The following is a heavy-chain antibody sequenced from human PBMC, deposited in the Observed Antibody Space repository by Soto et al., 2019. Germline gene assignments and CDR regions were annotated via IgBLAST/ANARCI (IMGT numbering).Heavy chain of an antibody. CDR2: ISAYNGNT. V-gene: IGHV1-18*01. J-gene: IGHJ6*02. Sequence: ASVKLSCKASGYTFTSYGISWVRHAPGQGLEWMGWISAYNGNTNYAQKLQGRVTMTTDTSTSTAYMELRSLRSDDTAVYYCARDRMTYDFWSGYALADYYYGMDVWGQGTTVTVSS. CDR3: ARDRMTYDFWSGYALADYYYGMDV. CDR1: GYTFTSYG. D-gene: IGHD3-3*01.